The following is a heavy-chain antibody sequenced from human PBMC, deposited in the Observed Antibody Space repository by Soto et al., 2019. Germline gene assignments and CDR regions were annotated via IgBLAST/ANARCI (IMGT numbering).Heavy chain of an antibody. Sequence: PSETLSLTCTVSGDSISSSSYYWGWILQPPGKGLEWIGSIYYSGTTYYNPSLKSRVTISVDTSKNQFSLELSSVTAADTAVYYCARHRRSTNWDWYFDLWGRGTLVTVSS. CDR3: ARHRRSTNWDWYFDL. CDR1: GDSISSSSYY. J-gene: IGHJ2*01. CDR2: IYYSGTT. D-gene: IGHD1-1*01. V-gene: IGHV4-39*01.